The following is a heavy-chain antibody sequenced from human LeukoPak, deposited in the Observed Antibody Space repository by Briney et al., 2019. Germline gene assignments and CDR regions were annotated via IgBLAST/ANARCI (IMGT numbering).Heavy chain of an antibody. V-gene: IGHV3-9*01. D-gene: IGHD6-13*01. Sequence: GRSLRLSCAASGFTFDDYAMHWVRQAPGKGLEWVSGISWNSGSIGYADSVKGRFTISRDNAKNSLYLQMNSLRAEDTALYYCAKALAAAGTSFPYYWGQGTLVTVSS. CDR1: GFTFDDYA. CDR2: ISWNSGSI. J-gene: IGHJ4*02. CDR3: AKALAAAGTSFPYY.